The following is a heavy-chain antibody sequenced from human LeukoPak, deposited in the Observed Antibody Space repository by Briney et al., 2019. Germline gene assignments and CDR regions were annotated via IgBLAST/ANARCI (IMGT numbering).Heavy chain of an antibody. CDR2: ITTNGGST. CDR3: VKVAAAVIGAFDI. D-gene: IGHD6-13*01. Sequence: GGSLRLSCAASGFTFSSFAMHCVRQAPGKGLEYTSAITTNGGSTYYVDSVRGRFTISRDNSRNTVYLQLSSLRAEDTAVYFCVKVAAAVIGAFDIWGQGTMVTVSS. J-gene: IGHJ3*02. CDR1: GFTFSSFA. V-gene: IGHV3-64D*06.